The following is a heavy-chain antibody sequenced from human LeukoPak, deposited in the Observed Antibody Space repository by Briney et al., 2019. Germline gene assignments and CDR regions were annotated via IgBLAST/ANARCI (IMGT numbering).Heavy chain of an antibody. D-gene: IGHD3-22*01. V-gene: IGHV1-24*01. CDR3: ARAGRIAVYDNYYDSSGYSD. J-gene: IGHJ4*02. CDR2: FDPEDGET. CDR1: GYTLTELS. Sequence: GASVKVSCKVSGYTLTELSMHWVRQAPGKGLEWMGGFDPEDGETIYAQKFQGRVTMTEDTSTDTAYMELSSLRSEDTAVYYCARAGRIAVYDNYYDSSGYSDWGQGTLVTVSS.